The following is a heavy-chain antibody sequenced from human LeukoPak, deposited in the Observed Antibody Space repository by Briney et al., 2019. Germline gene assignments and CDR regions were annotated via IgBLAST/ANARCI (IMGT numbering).Heavy chain of an antibody. CDR1: GGSISSSSYY. Sequence: SETLSLTCTVSGGSISSSSYYWSWIRQPPGKGLEWIGEINHSGSTNYNPSLKSRVTISVDTSKNQFSLKLSSVTAADTAVYYCASLQQLVFDYWGQGTLVTVSS. D-gene: IGHD6-13*01. CDR2: INHSGST. J-gene: IGHJ4*02. CDR3: ASLQQLVFDY. V-gene: IGHV4-39*07.